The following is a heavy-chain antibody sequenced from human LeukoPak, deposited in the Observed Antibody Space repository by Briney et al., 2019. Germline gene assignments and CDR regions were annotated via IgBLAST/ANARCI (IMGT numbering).Heavy chain of an antibody. CDR2: IYHSGST. J-gene: IGHJ4*02. CDR3: ARDPGGYSGYGRGYYFDF. Sequence: SGTLSLTCAVSGGSISSSNWWGWVRQPPGKGLEWIGEIYHSGSTNYNPSLKSRVTMSVDKSKKQYSLKLSSVTAADTAVYYCARDPGGYSGYGRGYYFDFWGQGTLVTVSS. CDR1: GGSISSSNW. D-gene: IGHD5-12*01. V-gene: IGHV4-4*02.